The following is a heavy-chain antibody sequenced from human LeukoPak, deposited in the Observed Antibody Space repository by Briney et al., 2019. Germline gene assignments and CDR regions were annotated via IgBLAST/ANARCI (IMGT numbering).Heavy chain of an antibody. CDR1: GFTFSSYW. J-gene: IGHJ4*02. CDR2: IKQDGSEK. V-gene: IGHV3-7*01. D-gene: IGHD1-26*01. CDR3: ARDKIVGATHFDY. Sequence: PGGSLRLSCAASGFTFSSYWMSWVRQAPGKGLEWVANIKQDGSEKYYVDSVKGRFTISRDNAKNSLYPQMNSLRVEDTAVYYCARDKIVGATHFDYWGQGTLVTVSS.